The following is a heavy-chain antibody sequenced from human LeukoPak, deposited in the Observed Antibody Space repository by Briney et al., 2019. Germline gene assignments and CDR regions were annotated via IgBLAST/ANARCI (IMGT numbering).Heavy chain of an antibody. D-gene: IGHD3-10*01. Sequence: WASVKVSCKASGGTFSSYAISWVRQAPGQGLEWMGGIIPIFGTANYAQKFQGRVTITTDESTSTAYMELSGLRSEDTAVYYCARAPEYYYGSGSYYAFDIWGQGTMVTVSS. CDR3: ARAPEYYYGSGSYYAFDI. CDR1: GGTFSSYA. V-gene: IGHV1-69*05. CDR2: IIPIFGTA. J-gene: IGHJ3*02.